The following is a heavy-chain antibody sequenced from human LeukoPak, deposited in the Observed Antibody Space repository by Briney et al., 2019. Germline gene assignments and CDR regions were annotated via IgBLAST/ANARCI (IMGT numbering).Heavy chain of an antibody. Sequence: SETLSLTCAVYGGSFSGYYWSWIRQPPGKGLEWIGYIYYSGSTNYNPSLKSRVTISVDTSKNQFSLKLSSVTAADTAVYYCARISGWTDYYYGMDVWGQGTTVTVSS. CDR2: IYYSGST. CDR3: ARISGWTDYYYGMDV. J-gene: IGHJ6*02. CDR1: GGSFSGYY. D-gene: IGHD6-19*01. V-gene: IGHV4-59*08.